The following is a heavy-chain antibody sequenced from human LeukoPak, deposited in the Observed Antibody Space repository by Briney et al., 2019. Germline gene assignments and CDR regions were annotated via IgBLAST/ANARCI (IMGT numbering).Heavy chain of an antibody. V-gene: IGHV3-23*01. J-gene: IGHJ4*02. CDR1: GFSFSNYG. D-gene: IGHD2-2*01. Sequence: PGGSLRLSCTASGFSFSNYGMHWVRQAPGKGLGWVSAISGSGGSTYYADSVKGRFTISRDNSKNTLYLQMNSLRAEDTAVYYCAKANYCSSTSCAYYFDYWGQGTLVTVSS. CDR2: ISGSGGST. CDR3: AKANYCSSTSCAYYFDY.